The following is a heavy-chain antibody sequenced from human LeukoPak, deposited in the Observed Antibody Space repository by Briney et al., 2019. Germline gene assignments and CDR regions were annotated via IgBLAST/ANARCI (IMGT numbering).Heavy chain of an antibody. CDR2: IYYSGST. Sequence: SQTLSLTCTVSGGSISSGSYYWSWIRQPAGKGLEWIGYIYYSGSTYYNPSLKSRVTISVDTSKNQFSLKLNSVTAADTAVYYCAREMYYYGSGSYPNNYDGFDIWGQGTMVTVSS. CDR3: AREMYYYGSGSYPNNYDGFDI. D-gene: IGHD3-10*01. CDR1: GGSISSGSYY. J-gene: IGHJ3*02. V-gene: IGHV4-30-4*08.